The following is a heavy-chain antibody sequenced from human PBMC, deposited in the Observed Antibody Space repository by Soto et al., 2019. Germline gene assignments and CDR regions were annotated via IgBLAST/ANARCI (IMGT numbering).Heavy chain of an antibody. D-gene: IGHD5-12*01. J-gene: IGHJ5*02. CDR1: GYTFTSYY. Sequence: ASVQVSCKASGYTFTSYYMHWVRQTPGQGLERMGIINPSGGSTSYAQKFQGRVTMTRDTSTSTVYMELSSLRSEASAVYYGARDRRWLHPWFDPWGQGTLVTVSS. CDR3: ARDRRWLHPWFDP. CDR2: INPSGGST. V-gene: IGHV1-46*01.